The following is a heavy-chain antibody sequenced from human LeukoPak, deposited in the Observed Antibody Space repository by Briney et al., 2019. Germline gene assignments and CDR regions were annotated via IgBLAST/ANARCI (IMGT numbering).Heavy chain of an antibody. V-gene: IGHV4-30-4*01. D-gene: IGHD2-15*01. CDR1: GDSISSGDHY. Sequence: SRTLSLTCTVSGDSISSGDHYWSWIRQPPGKGLEWIGYIHYSGSTYYNPSLKSRVIISVDMSKNQFSLKLNSVTAADTAVYYCARGGPLTYDIVVVVAATHMFDYWGQGTLVTVSS. CDR2: IHYSGST. CDR3: ARGGPLTYDIVVVVAATHMFDY. J-gene: IGHJ4*02.